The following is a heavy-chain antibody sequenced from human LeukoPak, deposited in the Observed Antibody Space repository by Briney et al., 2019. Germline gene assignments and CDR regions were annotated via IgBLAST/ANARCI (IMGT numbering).Heavy chain of an antibody. CDR3: SRGDTVTTRTGDWFDP. CDR2: IYPGDSDT. V-gene: IGHV5-51*01. D-gene: IGHD4-17*01. J-gene: IGHJ5*02. Sequence: GESLKISCKGFRYRFISYWIGWVRQMPGKGLEWMGIIYPGDSDTRYSPSFQGQVTISADKSNSTAYLQWSSLKASDRALYYGSRGDTVTTRTGDWFDPWGQGTLVTVSS. CDR1: RYRFISYW.